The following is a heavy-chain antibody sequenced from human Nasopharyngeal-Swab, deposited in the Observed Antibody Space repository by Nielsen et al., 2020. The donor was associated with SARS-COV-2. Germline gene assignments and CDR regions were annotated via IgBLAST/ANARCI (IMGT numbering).Heavy chain of an antibody. CDR3: SRGVKRSGNWYFDL. V-gene: IGHV4-34*01. CDR1: GGPFSGFS. Sequence: SETLSLTCDVNGGPFSGFSWSWIRKSPGKGLEWIGEISSSGTTNSNPSLQNPSLNGRVTLSLTSSDNQFSLEVTSVAVADTAVYYCSRGVKRSGNWYFDLWGRGALVTVSS. J-gene: IGHJ2*01. D-gene: IGHD1-26*01. CDR2: ISSSGTT.